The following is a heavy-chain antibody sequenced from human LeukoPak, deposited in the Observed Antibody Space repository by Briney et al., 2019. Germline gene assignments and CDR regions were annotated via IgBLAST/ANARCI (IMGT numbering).Heavy chain of an antibody. D-gene: IGHD4-17*01. CDR1: GYTFTNYY. Sequence: ASVKVSCKASGYTFTNYYIHWVRQAPGHGLEWMGWINPNRGDTNYAQKFQGRVAMTRDMSISTAFMELTRLTSDDTAVYYCTRDLLGFATTPLSDWGQGTLVTVSS. V-gene: IGHV1-2*02. CDR2: INPNRGDT. J-gene: IGHJ4*02. CDR3: TRDLLGFATTPLSD.